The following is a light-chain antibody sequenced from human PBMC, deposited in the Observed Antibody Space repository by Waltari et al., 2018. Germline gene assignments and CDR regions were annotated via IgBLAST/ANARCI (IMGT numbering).Light chain of an antibody. Sequence: QSVLTQPPSASGTPGQRVTISCSGSSSNIGSNLVNWYQQFPGKAPKLLIYRSDPRPSGVPDRVSGSKSGTSASLAINGLQSEDEAAYYCAAWDDSLHGHWVFGGGTKVTVL. CDR2: RSD. CDR1: SSNIGSNL. J-gene: IGLJ3*02. CDR3: AAWDDSLHGHWV. V-gene: IGLV1-44*01.